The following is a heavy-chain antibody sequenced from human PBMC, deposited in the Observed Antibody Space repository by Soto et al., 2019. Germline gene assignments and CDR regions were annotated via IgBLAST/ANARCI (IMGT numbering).Heavy chain of an antibody. CDR1: GFTVSSNY. D-gene: IGHD3-10*01. J-gene: IGHJ6*03. CDR2: IYSGGST. V-gene: IGHV3-66*01. Sequence: EVQLVESGGGLVQPGGSLRLSCAASGFTVSSNYMSWVRQAPGKGLEWVSVIYSGGSTYYADSVKGRFTISRDNSKTTLYLQMNSLRAEDTAVYYCARALPVPKSGYYYMDVWGKGTTVTVSS. CDR3: ARALPVPKSGYYYMDV.